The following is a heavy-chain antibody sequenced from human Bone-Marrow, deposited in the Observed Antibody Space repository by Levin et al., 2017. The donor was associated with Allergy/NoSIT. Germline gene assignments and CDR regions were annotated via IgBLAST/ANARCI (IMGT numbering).Heavy chain of an antibody. CDR3: ARAIPSGGNSYYYYYRDV. CDR1: GGSISGYY. V-gene: IGHV4-59*01. J-gene: IGHJ6*03. CDR2: IYYSGST. D-gene: IGHD4-23*01. Sequence: SQTLSLTCTVSGGSISGYYWSWLRQPPEKGLEWIGYIYYSGSTKYNASLKSRVTISVDTSKNQISLTLTSVTAADTAVYYCARAIPSGGNSYYYYYRDVWGKGTTVTVSS.